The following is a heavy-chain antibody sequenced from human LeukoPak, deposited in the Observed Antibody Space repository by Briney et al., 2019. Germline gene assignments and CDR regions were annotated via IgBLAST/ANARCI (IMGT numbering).Heavy chain of an antibody. V-gene: IGHV7-4-1*02. CDR1: GYTFTSYA. Sequence: ASVKVSCKASGYTFTSYAMNWVRPAPGQGLEWMGWINTNTGNPTYAQGFTGRFVFSLHTSVRTAYLQASSLKAEDTAVYRCARDPPMDYYDSSGYPQQDRFDIWGQRTMVTVSS. D-gene: IGHD3-22*01. J-gene: IGHJ3*02. CDR3: ARDPPMDYYDSSGYPQQDRFDI. CDR2: INTNTGNP.